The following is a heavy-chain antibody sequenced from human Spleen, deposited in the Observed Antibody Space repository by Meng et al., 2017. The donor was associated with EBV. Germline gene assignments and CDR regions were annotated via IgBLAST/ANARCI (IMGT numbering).Heavy chain of an antibody. Sequence: QLQGSGQWLVKLSQPLSLTCSFFGGSIRNVVYSWSWTRQPQGKALEWIGYIYHNGNAKYNPSLKSRVNMSADRSKNQFSRRLTSVTAADTAVFYCARGGGWLPGPHFDYWGQGILVTVSS. CDR2: IYHNGNA. J-gene: IGHJ4*02. CDR3: ARGGGWLPGPHFDY. CDR1: GGSIRNVVYS. D-gene: IGHD5-12*01. V-gene: IGHV4-30-2*01.